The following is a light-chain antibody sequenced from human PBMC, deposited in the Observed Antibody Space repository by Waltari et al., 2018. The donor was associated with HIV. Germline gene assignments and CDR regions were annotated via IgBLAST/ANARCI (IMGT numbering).Light chain of an antibody. V-gene: IGKV3D-7*01. CDR3: QQDYNLPQT. Sequence: EIVMTKYTDTLSLSPGERATISCRASQSVSSSYLSWYQQKPGHAPRLLIYGASTRATGIPARFSGSLSGTDFTLTISSLQPEDFAVYYCQQDYNLPQTFGHGTKLEIK. CDR1: QSVSSSY. CDR2: GAS. J-gene: IGKJ2*01.